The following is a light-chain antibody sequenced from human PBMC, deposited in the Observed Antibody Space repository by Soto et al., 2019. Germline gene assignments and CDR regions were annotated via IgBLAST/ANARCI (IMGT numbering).Light chain of an antibody. CDR2: DSS. J-gene: IGKJ2*01. CDR1: QSISSW. V-gene: IGKV1-5*01. CDR3: QQYNNYSYT. Sequence: DIQMTQSPSTLSASVGDRVTITCWASQSISSWLAWYQQKPGQAPKLLIYDSSILDSGVPSRFSGSGSWTEFTLTISSLQPDDFATYYCQQYNNYSYTFGQGNKRAIK.